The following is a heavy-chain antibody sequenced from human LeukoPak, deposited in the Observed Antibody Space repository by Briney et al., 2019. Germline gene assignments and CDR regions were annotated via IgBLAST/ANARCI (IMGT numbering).Heavy chain of an antibody. CDR1: GFTFSSYS. CDR3: ARDGYCSGGSCYYYYYYMDV. J-gene: IGHJ6*03. CDR2: ISSSSSYI. V-gene: IGHV3-21*01. D-gene: IGHD2-15*01. Sequence: GGSLRLSCAASGFTFSSYSMNWVRQAPGKGLEWVSSISSSSSYIYYADSVKGRFTISRDNAKNSLYLQMNSLRAEDTAVYYCARDGYCSGGSCYYYYYYMDVWGKGTTVTVSS.